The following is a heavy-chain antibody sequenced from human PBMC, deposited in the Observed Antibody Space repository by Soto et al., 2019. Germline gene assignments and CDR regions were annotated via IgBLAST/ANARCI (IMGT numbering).Heavy chain of an antibody. J-gene: IGHJ4*02. V-gene: IGHV3-30*18. CDR1: GFTFSSYG. D-gene: IGHD1-26*01. CDR3: AKVKWELPVFDY. Sequence: PGGSLRLSCAASGFTFSSYGMHWVRQAPGKGLEWVAVISYDGSNKYYADSVKGRFTISRDNSKNTLYLQMNSLGAEDTAVYYCAKVKWELPVFDYWGQGTLVTVSS. CDR2: ISYDGSNK.